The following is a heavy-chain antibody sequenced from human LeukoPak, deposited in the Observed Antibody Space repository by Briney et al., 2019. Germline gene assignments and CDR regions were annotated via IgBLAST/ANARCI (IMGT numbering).Heavy chain of an antibody. Sequence: SVKVSCKASGGTFSSYAISWVRQAPGQGLEWMGGIIPIFGTANYAQKFQGRVTITADESTSTAYMELSSLRSEDTAVYYCARVARFLEWLLPSLNYGMDVWGQGTTVTVSS. J-gene: IGHJ6*02. CDR3: ARVARFLEWLLPSLNYGMDV. CDR2: IIPIFGTA. CDR1: GGTFSSYA. D-gene: IGHD3-3*01. V-gene: IGHV1-69*13.